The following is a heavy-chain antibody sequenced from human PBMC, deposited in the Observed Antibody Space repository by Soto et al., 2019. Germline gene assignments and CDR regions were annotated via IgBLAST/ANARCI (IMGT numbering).Heavy chain of an antibody. D-gene: IGHD6-19*01. J-gene: IGHJ4*02. V-gene: IGHV3-23*01. Sequence: GGSLRLSCAASGFTFSSYAMSWVRQAPGKGLEWVSAISGSGGSTYYADYVKGRFTISRDNSKNTLYLQMNSLRAEDKAVYFCSKAGGDSPYSSGWYLDYWAQGTLVTVSS. CDR3: SKAGGDSPYSSGWYLDY. CDR1: GFTFSSYA. CDR2: ISGSGGST.